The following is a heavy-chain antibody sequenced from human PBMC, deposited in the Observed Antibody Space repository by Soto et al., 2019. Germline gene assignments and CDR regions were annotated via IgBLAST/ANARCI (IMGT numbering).Heavy chain of an antibody. CDR3: TRVISGSSGLFDY. Sequence: VQLVESGGDLVKPVGSLRLSCTASGFTFSSYWMHWVRQAPGKGLVWVSRISPDGSTINYADFVKGRFTISRDNAKNTLYLQMDSLRAEDTALYYCTRVISGSSGLFDYWGQGALVTVSS. V-gene: IGHV3-74*02. D-gene: IGHD1-26*01. CDR2: ISPDGSTI. CDR1: GFTFSSYW. J-gene: IGHJ4*02.